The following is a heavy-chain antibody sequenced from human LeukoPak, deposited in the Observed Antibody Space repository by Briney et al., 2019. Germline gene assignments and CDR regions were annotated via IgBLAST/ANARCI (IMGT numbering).Heavy chain of an antibody. CDR2: TYYRSRWGN. CDR3: ASRGYSYGNFDY. D-gene: IGHD5-18*01. V-gene: IGHV6-1*01. CDR1: GDSVSNNIAT. J-gene: IGHJ4*02. Sequence: SQTLSLTCAISGDSVSNNIATWNWVRQSPSRGLEWLGRTYYRSRWGNDYAISVKGRITINPDTSRNQFSLQLNSVTPEDTAVYYCASRGYSYGNFDYWGQGTLVTVSS.